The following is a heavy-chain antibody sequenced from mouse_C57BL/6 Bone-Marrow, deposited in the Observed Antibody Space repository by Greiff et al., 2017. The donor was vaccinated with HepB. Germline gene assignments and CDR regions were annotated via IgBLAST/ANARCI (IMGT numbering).Heavy chain of an antibody. Sequence: EVMLVESGGGLVKPGGSLKLSCAASGFTFSSYAMSWVRQTPEKRLEWVATISDGGSYTYYPDNVKGRFTISRDNAKNNLYLQMSHLKSEDTAMYYRARAFYYIFWYFDVWGTGTTVTVSS. D-gene: IGHD2-1*01. CDR3: ARAFYYIFWYFDV. V-gene: IGHV5-4*03. CDR1: GFTFSSYA. J-gene: IGHJ1*03. CDR2: ISDGGSYT.